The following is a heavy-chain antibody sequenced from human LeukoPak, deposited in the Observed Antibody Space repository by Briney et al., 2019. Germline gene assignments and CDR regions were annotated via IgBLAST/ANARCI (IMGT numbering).Heavy chain of an antibody. Sequence: GESLKISCKGSGYSFTSYWIGWVRQMPGKGLEWMGIIHPGDSDTRYSPSFQGQVTISADKSISTAYLQWSSLKASDTAMYYCARRNGVVTTAVHDAFDIWGQGTMVTVSS. D-gene: IGHD3-3*01. CDR3: ARRNGVVTTAVHDAFDI. V-gene: IGHV5-51*01. J-gene: IGHJ3*02. CDR2: IHPGDSDT. CDR1: GYSFTSYW.